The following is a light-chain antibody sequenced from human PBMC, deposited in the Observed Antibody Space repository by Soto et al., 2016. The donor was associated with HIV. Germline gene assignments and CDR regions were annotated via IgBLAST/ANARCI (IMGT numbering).Light chain of an antibody. J-gene: IGKJ4*01. CDR3: MQATQFPFT. CDR2: YVS. V-gene: IGKV2-24*01. CDR1: QCLVHTDGNTY. Sequence: DIVMTQTPLSSPVTLGQPASISCRSSQCLVHTDGNTYLSWLHQRPGQPPRLLIYYVSNRFSGVSDRFSGSGSGTDFTLEISRVEAEDVGIYYCMQATQFPFTFGGGTKVEIK.